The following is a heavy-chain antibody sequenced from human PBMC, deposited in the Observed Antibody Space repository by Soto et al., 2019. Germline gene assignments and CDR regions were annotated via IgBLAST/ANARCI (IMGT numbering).Heavy chain of an antibody. CDR1: GFTFSSYS. J-gene: IGHJ6*02. Sequence: QVQLVESGGGVVQPGRSLRLSCAASGFTFSSYSMHWVRQAPGKGLQWVAVTSFDGSNKYYADSVKGRFTLSRDNSKNTLYLQMNSLRGDDTAVYYCARVATVFGVAPYGMDVWGQGTTVTVSS. CDR2: TSFDGSNK. D-gene: IGHD3-3*01. CDR3: ARVATVFGVAPYGMDV. V-gene: IGHV3-30-3*01.